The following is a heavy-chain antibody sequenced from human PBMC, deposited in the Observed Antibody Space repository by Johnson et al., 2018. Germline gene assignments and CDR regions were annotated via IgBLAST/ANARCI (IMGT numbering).Heavy chain of an antibody. Sequence: VQLVESGGGLVQPGGSLRVSCAASGFTFSNYAMNWVRQTPGKGLEWVSTISDSGGSTYYADSVKGRFTISRDNSKNTLYLQMNSQRAEYTAVYYCAKGFCNVGTRYYFDSWGQGTLVTVSS. V-gene: IGHV3-23*04. J-gene: IGHJ4*02. CDR2: ISDSGGST. CDR1: GFTFSNYA. D-gene: IGHD2-15*01. CDR3: AKGFCNVGTRYYFDS.